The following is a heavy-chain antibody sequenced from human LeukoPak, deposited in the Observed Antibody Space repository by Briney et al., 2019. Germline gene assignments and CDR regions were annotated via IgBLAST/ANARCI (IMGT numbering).Heavy chain of an antibody. CDR3: AREKIAATGTGWFDP. CDR1: GFAFSSYA. V-gene: IGHV3-30-3*01. D-gene: IGHD6-13*01. CDR2: ISDDGSKT. Sequence: QAGGSLRLSCTGSGFAFSSYAIHWVRQAPGKGLEWVGVISDDGSKTYYADSVKGRFTISRDNSKNTLFLHTNSLRPEDTAVYYCAREKIAATGTGWFDPWGQGTLVTVSS. J-gene: IGHJ5*02.